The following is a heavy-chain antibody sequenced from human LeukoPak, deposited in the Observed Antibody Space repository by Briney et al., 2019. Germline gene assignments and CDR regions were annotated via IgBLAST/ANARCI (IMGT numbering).Heavy chain of an antibody. Sequence: ASVKVSCKASGYTFTGYYMHWVRQAPGQGLEWMGWINPNSGGTNYAQKFQGRVTMTRDTSISTAYMELSRLGSDDTAVYYCTRDSSSWPTANWFDPWGQGTLVTVSS. D-gene: IGHD6-13*01. J-gene: IGHJ5*02. CDR1: GYTFTGYY. CDR3: TRDSSSWPTANWFDP. CDR2: INPNSGGT. V-gene: IGHV1-2*02.